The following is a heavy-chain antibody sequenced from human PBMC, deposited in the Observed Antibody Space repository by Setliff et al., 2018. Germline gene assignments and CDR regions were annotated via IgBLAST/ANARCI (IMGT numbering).Heavy chain of an antibody. Sequence: GASLKISCKGSGYSFSTCWIGWVRQMPGKGLEWMGIIFPGDSITRYSTSFQGQVTISVDKSINTAYLQWSSLRASDTAIYYCARHPYYYGSGTYLDNNNRWFDPWGQGTLVTVSS. J-gene: IGHJ5*02. V-gene: IGHV5-51*01. D-gene: IGHD3-10*01. CDR1: GYSFSTCW. CDR2: IFPGDSIT. CDR3: ARHPYYYGSGTYLDNNNRWFDP.